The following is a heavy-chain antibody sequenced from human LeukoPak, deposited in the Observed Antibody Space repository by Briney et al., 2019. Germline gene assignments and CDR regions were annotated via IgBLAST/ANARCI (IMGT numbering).Heavy chain of an antibody. Sequence: NSGGSLRLSCAASGFTFSSSWMTWIRQPPGKGLEWIGEINHSGSTNYNPSLKRRVTISVDTSKNQFSLKLSSVTAADTAVYYCARGSTRDYYFDYWGQGTLVTVSS. CDR3: ARGSTRDYYFDY. D-gene: IGHD5-24*01. CDR1: GFTFSSSW. CDR2: INHSGST. J-gene: IGHJ4*02. V-gene: IGHV4-34*01.